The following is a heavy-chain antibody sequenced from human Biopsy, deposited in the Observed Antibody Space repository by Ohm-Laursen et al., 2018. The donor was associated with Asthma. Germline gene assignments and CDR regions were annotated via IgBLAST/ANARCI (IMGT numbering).Heavy chain of an antibody. Sequence: LSLTCAATGFTFGDYWMSWVRQVPGKGLEWVANIKHDGTEKNHVDSLKGRFTISRDNAKNSLYLQMNSLRAEDTAVYYCARTFHFWSPYHAEHYQLWGQGTLVTVSS. V-gene: IGHV3-7*01. D-gene: IGHD3-3*02. CDR1: GFTFGDYW. CDR2: IKHDGTEK. J-gene: IGHJ1*01. CDR3: ARTFHFWSPYHAEHYQL.